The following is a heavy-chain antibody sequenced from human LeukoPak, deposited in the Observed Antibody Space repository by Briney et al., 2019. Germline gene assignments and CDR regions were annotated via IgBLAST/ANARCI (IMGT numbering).Heavy chain of an antibody. Sequence: GASVKVSCKASGYTFTSYGISWVRQAPGQGLEWMGWISAYYGNTNYAQKLQGRVTLTTDTSTNTAYMELRSLTSDDTAVYFCARADDISPRYYYGMDVWGPGTTVSVSS. J-gene: IGHJ6*02. V-gene: IGHV1-18*01. CDR1: GYTFTSYG. CDR3: ARADDISPRYYYGMDV. D-gene: IGHD3-9*01. CDR2: ISAYYGNT.